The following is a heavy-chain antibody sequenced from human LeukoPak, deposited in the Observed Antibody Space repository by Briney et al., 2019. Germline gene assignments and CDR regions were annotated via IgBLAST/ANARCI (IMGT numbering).Heavy chain of an antibody. V-gene: IGHV3-23*01. CDR2: ISGSGDRT. D-gene: IGHD3-10*01. CDR3: AKGYYGSGSYGWFDY. J-gene: IGHJ4*02. Sequence: GGSLRLSCAASGFTFSSSAMNWVRQAPGKGLEWVSTISGSGDRTYYADSVKGRFTIPRDNSKNTLFLQMNSLRAEDTAVYYCAKGYYGSGSYGWFDYWGQGTLVTVSS. CDR1: GFTFSSSA.